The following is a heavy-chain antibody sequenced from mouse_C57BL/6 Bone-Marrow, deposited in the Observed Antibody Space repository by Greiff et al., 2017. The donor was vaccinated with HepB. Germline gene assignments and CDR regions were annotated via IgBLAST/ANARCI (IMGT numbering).Heavy chain of an antibody. CDR2: ISSGGSYT. Sequence: VQLQQSGGDLVKPGGSLKLSCAASGFTFSSYGMSWVRQTPDKRLEWVATISSGGSYTYYPDSVKGRFPISRDNAKNTLYLQMSSLKSEDTAMYYCARPGDYDLYFDYWGQGTTLTVSS. V-gene: IGHV5-6*01. CDR1: GFTFSSYG. CDR3: ARPGDYDLYFDY. D-gene: IGHD2-4*01. J-gene: IGHJ2*01.